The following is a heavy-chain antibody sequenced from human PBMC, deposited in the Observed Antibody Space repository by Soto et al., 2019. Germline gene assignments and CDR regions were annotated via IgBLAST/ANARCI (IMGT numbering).Heavy chain of an antibody. CDR1: GFSLSTSGMR. D-gene: IGHD3-10*01. J-gene: IGHJ4*02. Sequence: SGPTLVNPTQTLTLTCTFSGFSLSTSGMRVSWIRQPPGKALEWLARIDWDDDKFYSTSLKTRLPISKDTSKNQVVLTMTNMDPVDTATYYCARIQSLGSGSYFNYWGEGTLVTVSS. CDR2: IDWDDDK. CDR3: ARIQSLGSGSYFNY. V-gene: IGHV2-70*04.